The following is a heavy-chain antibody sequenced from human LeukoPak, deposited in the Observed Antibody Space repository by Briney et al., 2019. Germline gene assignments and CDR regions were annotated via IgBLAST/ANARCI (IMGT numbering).Heavy chain of an antibody. D-gene: IGHD6-13*01. CDR2: IYYTGST. J-gene: IGHJ4*02. V-gene: IGHV4-59*01. Sequence: SETLSLTCTVSGGSISSYYWSWIRQPPGKGLEWIGYIYYTGSTDYNPSLKSRVAISVDTSKNQFSLKLSSVTAADTAVYYCARAGYSSSWYLGFDYWGQGTLVTVSS. CDR3: ARAGYSSSWYLGFDY. CDR1: GGSISSYY.